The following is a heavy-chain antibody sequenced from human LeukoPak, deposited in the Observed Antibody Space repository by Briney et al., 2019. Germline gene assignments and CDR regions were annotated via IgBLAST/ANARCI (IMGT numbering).Heavy chain of an antibody. Sequence: PGGSLRLSCAASGFTFSTYRMNWVRQAPGKGLEWVSSISTSSSDISYADSPKGRFAISRDNPNNSLYLQMNSLRAEDTAVYYCATTYYYDSSGHLFDYWGQGTLVTVSS. V-gene: IGHV3-21*01. CDR2: ISTSSSDI. J-gene: IGHJ4*02. D-gene: IGHD3-22*01. CDR1: GFTFSTYR. CDR3: ATTYYYDSSGHLFDY.